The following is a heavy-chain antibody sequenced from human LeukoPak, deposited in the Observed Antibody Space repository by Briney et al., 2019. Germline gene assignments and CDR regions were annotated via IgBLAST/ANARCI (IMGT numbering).Heavy chain of an antibody. D-gene: IGHD6-13*01. CDR1: RFTFARHA. V-gene: IGHV3-23*01. Sequence: PGGSLRLSCAGSRFTFARHALTGVRQARGMGLEWVSTISGGGGSTHYADSVKGRFTISRDNSKDTVFFQMNNLRAEDTAIYYCAREGGSCTSNSCSDYFDHWGQGTLVTVSP. CDR2: ISGGGGST. CDR3: AREGGSCTSNSCSDYFDH. J-gene: IGHJ4*02.